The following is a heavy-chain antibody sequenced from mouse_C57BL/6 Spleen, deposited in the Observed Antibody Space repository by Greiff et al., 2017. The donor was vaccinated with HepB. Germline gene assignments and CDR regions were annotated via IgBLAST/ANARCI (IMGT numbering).Heavy chain of an antibody. V-gene: IGHV1-53*01. Sequence: VQLQQPGTELVKPGASVKLSCKASGYTFTSYWMHWVKQSPGQGLEWIGNINPSNGGTNYNEKFKSKATLTVDKSSSTAYMQLSSLTSEDSAVYYCARSPYYYGSSYHPYYFDYWGQGTTLTVSS. CDR1: GYTFTSYW. J-gene: IGHJ2*01. CDR2: INPSNGGT. D-gene: IGHD1-1*01. CDR3: ARSPYYYGSSYHPYYFDY.